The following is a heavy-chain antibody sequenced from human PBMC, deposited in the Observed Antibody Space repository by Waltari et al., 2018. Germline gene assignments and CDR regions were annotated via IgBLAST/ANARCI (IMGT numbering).Heavy chain of an antibody. D-gene: IGHD5-12*01. Sequence: QLQLQQWGAGLLKPSETLSLTCAVYGGSFSGYSWSWFRQPPVKGLEWIGEINHSGSTNYNPSLKSRVTISVDTSKNQFSLKLSSVTAADTAVYYCARGAVEMATIKVFTGYFQHWGQGTLVTVSS. CDR1: GGSFSGYS. V-gene: IGHV4-34*01. CDR3: ARGAVEMATIKVFTGYFQH. J-gene: IGHJ1*01. CDR2: INHSGST.